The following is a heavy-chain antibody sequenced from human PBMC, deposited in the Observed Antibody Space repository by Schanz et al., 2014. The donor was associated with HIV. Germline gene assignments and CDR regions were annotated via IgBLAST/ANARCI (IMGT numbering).Heavy chain of an antibody. CDR1: GFTFSSYA. Sequence: EVQLLESGGGLVQPGGSLRLSCAASGFTFSSYAMSWVRQAPGKGLEWVSGISGNSGHTWYADSVKGRFTISRDNPKNRLYLQMDSLRAEDSAVYYCARGTAEYCINGVCSGLDVWGQGTTVTVSS. D-gene: IGHD2-8*01. CDR2: ISGNSGHT. J-gene: IGHJ6*02. CDR3: ARGTAEYCINGVCSGLDV. V-gene: IGHV3-23*01.